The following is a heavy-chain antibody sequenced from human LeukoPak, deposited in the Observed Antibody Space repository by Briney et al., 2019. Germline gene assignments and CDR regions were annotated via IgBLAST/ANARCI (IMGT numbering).Heavy chain of an antibody. D-gene: IGHD3-16*02. CDR3: ARVGFDYVWGSYRPDAFDI. CDR2: INHSGST. CDR1: GGSFSGYY. J-gene: IGHJ3*02. V-gene: IGHV4-34*01. Sequence: PSETLSLTCAVYGGSFSGYYWSWLRQPPGKGLEWIGEINHSGSTNYNPSLKSRVTISVDTSKNQFSLKLSSVTAADTAVYYCARVGFDYVWGSYRPDAFDIWGQGTMVTVSS.